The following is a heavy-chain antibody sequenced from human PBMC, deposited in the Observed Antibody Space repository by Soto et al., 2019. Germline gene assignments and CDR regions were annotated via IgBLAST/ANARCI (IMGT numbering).Heavy chain of an antibody. CDR1: GVTVSNNY. Sequence: EVQLVESGGGLVQPGGSLRLSCAASGVTVSNNYMIWVRQAPGKGLEWVSVIYSGGRTYYADSVKGRFLISRDSSKNTLNLQMNSLRAEDTAVYYFARDTYDDYRGQGTMVTVSS. CDR2: IYSGGRT. V-gene: IGHV3-66*01. J-gene: IGHJ4*02. CDR3: ARDTYDDY. D-gene: IGHD3-3*01.